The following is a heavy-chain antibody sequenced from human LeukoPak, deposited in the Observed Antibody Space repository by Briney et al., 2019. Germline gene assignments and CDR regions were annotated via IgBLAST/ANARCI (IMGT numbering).Heavy chain of an antibody. Sequence: GGSLRLSCAASGFTFSSYAMSWVRQAPGKGLEWVSAISGSGGSTYYADSVKGRFTISRDNSKNTLYLQMNSLRAEDTAVYYCAKVLTPQYYYYHYMDVWGKGTTVTVSS. CDR3: AKVLTPQYYYYHYMDV. V-gene: IGHV3-23*01. CDR2: ISGSGGST. J-gene: IGHJ6*03. CDR1: GFTFSSYA.